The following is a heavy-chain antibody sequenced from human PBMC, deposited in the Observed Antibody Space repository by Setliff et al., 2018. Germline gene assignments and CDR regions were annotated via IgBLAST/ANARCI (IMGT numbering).Heavy chain of an antibody. D-gene: IGHD2-2*01. CDR3: ARFGGSCSSSSCYASDL. CDR1: GYIFTTYG. J-gene: IGHJ3*01. V-gene: IGHV1-18*01. Sequence: ASVKVSCKASGYIFTTYGFNWVRQAPGQGLEWMGMISTYTGKTTYAQKFQGRVTMTTDTSTGTGYMELRCLRSADTAVYFCARFGGSCSSSSCYASDLWGQGTRVTVSS. CDR2: ISTYTGKT.